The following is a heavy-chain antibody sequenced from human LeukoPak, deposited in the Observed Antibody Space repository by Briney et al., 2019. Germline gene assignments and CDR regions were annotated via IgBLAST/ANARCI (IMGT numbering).Heavy chain of an antibody. D-gene: IGHD2-21*01. CDR3: AKDIPDWFDP. CDR1: GFRFGAYA. V-gene: IGHV3-23*01. Sequence: GGSLRLSCRVSGFRFGAYAMTWVRQPPGKGLEWVSTISGSGSNTYYADSVKGRFTISRDNSKNTLYLQMNSLRAEDTAVYYCAKDIPDWFDPWGQGTLVTVSS. J-gene: IGHJ5*02. CDR2: ISGSGSNT.